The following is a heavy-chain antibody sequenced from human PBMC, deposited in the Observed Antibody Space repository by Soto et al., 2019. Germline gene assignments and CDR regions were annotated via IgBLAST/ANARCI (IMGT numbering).Heavy chain of an antibody. CDR2: IYSGGST. V-gene: IGHV3-66*01. D-gene: IGHD3-9*01. CDR1: GFTVSSNY. Sequence: VQRVESGGGLVQPGGSLRLSCAASGFTVSSNYMSWVRQAPGKGLEWVSVIYSGGSTYYADSVKCRFTISRDNSKNTLYLQMNSLRAEDTAVYYCARDLLRYFDWSGSYYYYYMDVWGKGTTVTVSS. J-gene: IGHJ6*03. CDR3: ARDLLRYFDWSGSYYYYYMDV.